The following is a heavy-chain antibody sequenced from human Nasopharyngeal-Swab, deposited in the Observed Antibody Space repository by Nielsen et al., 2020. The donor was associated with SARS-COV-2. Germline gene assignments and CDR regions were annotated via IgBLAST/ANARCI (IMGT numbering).Heavy chain of an antibody. CDR3: AARGQWLGAPFDY. D-gene: IGHD6-19*01. Sequence: ASVKVSCKASGYTFTDYYMHWVRQAPGQGLEWMGRINPNSGGTNYAQKFQGRVTMTRDTSISTVYMELSRLRSEDTAVYYCAARGQWLGAPFDYWGQGTLVTVSS. CDR2: INPNSGGT. J-gene: IGHJ4*02. V-gene: IGHV1-2*06. CDR1: GYTFTDYY.